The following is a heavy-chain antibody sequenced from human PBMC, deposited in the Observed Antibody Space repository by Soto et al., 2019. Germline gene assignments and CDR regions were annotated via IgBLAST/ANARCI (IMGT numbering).Heavy chain of an antibody. V-gene: IGHV1-69*13. D-gene: IGHD1-26*01. CDR1: GGTFSSYA. Sequence: SVKVSCKASGGTFSSYAISWVRQAPGQGLEWMGGIIPIFGTATYAQKFQGRVTITADESTSTAYMELSSLRSEDTAVYYCARSRLVAVIWELPPQMYYYCMDVWGQGTTVTVSS. J-gene: IGHJ6*02. CDR3: ARSRLVAVIWELPPQMYYYCMDV. CDR2: IIPIFGTA.